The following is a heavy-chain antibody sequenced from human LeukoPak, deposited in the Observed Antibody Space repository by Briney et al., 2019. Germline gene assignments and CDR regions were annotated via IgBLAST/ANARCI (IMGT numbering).Heavy chain of an antibody. CDR3: ARGLSYYYDSSGYYYVDY. Sequence: SETLSLTCTVSGGSISGYYWSWIRQPPGKGLEWIGYIYYSGSTNYNPSLKSRVTISVDTSKNQFSLKLSSVTAADTAVYYCARGLSYYYDSSGYYYVDYWGQGTLVTVSS. CDR2: IYYSGST. V-gene: IGHV4-59*01. CDR1: GGSISGYY. J-gene: IGHJ4*02. D-gene: IGHD3-22*01.